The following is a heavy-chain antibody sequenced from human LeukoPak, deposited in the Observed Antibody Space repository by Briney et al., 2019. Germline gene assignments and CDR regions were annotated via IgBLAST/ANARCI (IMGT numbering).Heavy chain of an antibody. Sequence: ASVKVSCKASGGTFSSYAISWVRQAPGKGLEWMGGFDPEDGETIYAQKFQGRVTMTEDTSTDTAYMELSSLRSEDTAVYYCATRIYYYDSSGYYRYKFDPWGQGTLVTVSS. V-gene: IGHV1-24*01. J-gene: IGHJ5*02. CDR2: FDPEDGET. D-gene: IGHD3-22*01. CDR3: ATRIYYYDSSGYYRYKFDP. CDR1: GGTFSSYA.